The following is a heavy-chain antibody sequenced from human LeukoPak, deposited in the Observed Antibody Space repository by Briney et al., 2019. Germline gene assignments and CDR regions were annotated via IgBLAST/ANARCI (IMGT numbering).Heavy chain of an antibody. CDR2: VSYSGST. Sequence: SETLSLTCTVSGASINSYYWSWIRQPPGKGLEWIGCVSYSGSTDYIPALKSRVTISEDTSKSQVSLKLSSVTAADTAVYFCARGKFGDFEDWGQGTTVTVSS. CDR3: ARGKFGDFED. V-gene: IGHV4-59*01. J-gene: IGHJ6*02. CDR1: GASINSYY. D-gene: IGHD4-17*01.